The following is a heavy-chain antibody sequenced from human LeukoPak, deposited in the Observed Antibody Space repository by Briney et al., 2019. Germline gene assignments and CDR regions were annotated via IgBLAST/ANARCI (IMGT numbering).Heavy chain of an antibody. D-gene: IGHD3-10*01. J-gene: IGHJ4*02. CDR1: GFTFSIYG. V-gene: IGHV3-33*01. Sequence: GRSLRLSCAASGFTFSIYGLHWVRQAPGKGLEWVAVIWNDGSNKYYADSVKGRFTISRDNSKNTLYLQTNSLRAEDTAVYSCARASGPFDYWGQGTLVTVSS. CDR3: ARASGPFDY. CDR2: IWNDGSNK.